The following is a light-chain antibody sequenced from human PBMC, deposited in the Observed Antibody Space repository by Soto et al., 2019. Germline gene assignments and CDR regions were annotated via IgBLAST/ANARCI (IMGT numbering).Light chain of an antibody. J-gene: IGKJ1*01. V-gene: IGKV1-5*03. CDR2: KAS. CDR1: QTISSW. Sequence: DIQLTQSPSTLSGSVGDRVTITCRASQTISSWLAWYQQKPGKPPKLLIYKASTLKSGVPSRFSGSGSGTEFTLTISRLQPDDFATYYCQHYNSYSEAFGQGTKVDIK. CDR3: QHYNSYSEA.